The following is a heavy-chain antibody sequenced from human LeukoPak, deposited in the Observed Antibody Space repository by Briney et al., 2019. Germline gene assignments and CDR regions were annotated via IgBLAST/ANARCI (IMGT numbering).Heavy chain of an antibody. Sequence: ASVKVSCKASGYTFTSYYMHWVRQAPGQGLEWMGIINPSGGSTSYAQKFQGRVTMTRDTSTSTVYMELSSLRSEDTAVYYCARDSRENYYYYYMDVWGKGTTVTVSS. J-gene: IGHJ6*03. CDR3: ARDSRENYYYYYMDV. D-gene: IGHD3-10*01. CDR2: INPSGGST. CDR1: GYTFTSYY. V-gene: IGHV1-46*01.